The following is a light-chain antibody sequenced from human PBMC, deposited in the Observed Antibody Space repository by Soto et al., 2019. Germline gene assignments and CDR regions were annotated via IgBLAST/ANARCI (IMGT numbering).Light chain of an antibody. Sequence: DIVMTQSPLSLPVTPGEPASISCMSSQSLLYSNGYNYLDWYLQKPGQSPQLLIYLGSDRASGVPDRFSGSGSGTDFTLKISRVEAEDVGVYYCMQYLQTPWTFGQGTKVDIK. CDR2: LGS. CDR3: MQYLQTPWT. V-gene: IGKV2-28*01. CDR1: QSLLYSNGYNY. J-gene: IGKJ1*01.